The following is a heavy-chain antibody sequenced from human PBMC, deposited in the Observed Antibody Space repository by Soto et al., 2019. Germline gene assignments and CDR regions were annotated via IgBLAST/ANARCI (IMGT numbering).Heavy chain of an antibody. CDR3: ARWSFLDH. J-gene: IGHJ4*02. CDR1: GFSFSSFV. CDR2: LSGSDGKT. D-gene: IGHD1-26*01. Sequence: EVQLLESGGRLVQPGGSLRLSCATSGFSFSSFVMSWVRQAPGKGLEWVSSLSGSDGKTYYADSVKGRFSMSTDTSKSTLYLEMNSLRAEDTAVYYCARWSFLDHWGQGTRATVS. V-gene: IGHV3-23*01.